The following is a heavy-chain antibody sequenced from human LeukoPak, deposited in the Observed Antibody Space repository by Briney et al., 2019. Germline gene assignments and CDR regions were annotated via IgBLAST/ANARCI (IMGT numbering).Heavy chain of an antibody. J-gene: IGHJ5*02. CDR2: IIPILGIA. CDR1: GGTFSSYA. CDR3: ARSPPGMGWELLNWFDP. D-gene: IGHD1-26*01. Sequence: VASVKASCKASGGTFSSYAISWVRQAPGQGLEWMGRIIPILGIANYAQKFQGRVTITADKSTSTAYMELSSLRSEDTAVYYCARSPPGMGWELLNWFDPWGQGTLVTVSS. V-gene: IGHV1-69*04.